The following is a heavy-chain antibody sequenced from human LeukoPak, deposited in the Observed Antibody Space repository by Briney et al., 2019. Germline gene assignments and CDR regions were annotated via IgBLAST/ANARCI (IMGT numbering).Heavy chain of an antibody. V-gene: IGHV3-23*01. Sequence: PGGSLRLSCAASRFTFSTYAMSWVRQAPGKGLEWVSTISGSGGSTYYADSVKGRFTISRDNSKNTLYLQINSLRVEDTAVYYCARVVTVAWSERRPGYYYMDVWGKGTTVTVSS. CDR2: ISGSGGST. CDR3: ARVVTVAWSERRPGYYYMDV. CDR1: RFTFSTYA. J-gene: IGHJ6*03. D-gene: IGHD1-1*01.